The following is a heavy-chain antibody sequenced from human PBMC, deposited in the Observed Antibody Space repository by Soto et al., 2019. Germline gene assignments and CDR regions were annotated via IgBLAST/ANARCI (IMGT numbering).Heavy chain of an antibody. CDR2: IIPIFGTA. J-gene: IGHJ6*02. Sequence: QVQLVQSGAEVKKPGSSVKVSCKASGGTFSSYAISWVRQAPGQGLEWMGGIIPIFGTANYAQKFQGRVTITADKSTSTAYMGLSSLRSKDTAVYYCARYCSGGSCYSEMGYYYYYGMDVWGQGTTVTVSS. D-gene: IGHD2-15*01. V-gene: IGHV1-69*06. CDR3: ARYCSGGSCYSEMGYYYYYGMDV. CDR1: GGTFSSYA.